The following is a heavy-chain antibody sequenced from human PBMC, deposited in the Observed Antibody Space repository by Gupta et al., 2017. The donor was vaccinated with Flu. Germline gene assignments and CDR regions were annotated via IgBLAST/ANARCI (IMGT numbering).Heavy chain of an antibody. CDR3: ASYYYDSSGTHF. Sequence: VRQVPGKGVEWVSYIIGSGTTIYYADSVKGRFTISRDNAKNSLYLQMNSLRAEDTAVYYCASYYYDSSGTHFWGQGTLVTVSS. D-gene: IGHD3-22*01. CDR2: IIGSGTTI. V-gene: IGHV3-48*01. J-gene: IGHJ4*02.